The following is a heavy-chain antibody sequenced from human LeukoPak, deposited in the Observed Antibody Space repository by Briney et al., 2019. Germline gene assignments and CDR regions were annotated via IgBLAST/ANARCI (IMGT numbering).Heavy chain of an antibody. CDR3: ARGGSHWFDP. D-gene: IGHD3-10*01. CDR1: GGSISSGSYY. Sequence: SETLSLTCTVSGGSISSGSYYWRWIRQPAGTGLEWIGRIYTSGSTNYNPSLKSRVTISVDTSKNQFSLKLSSVTAADTAVYYCARGGSHWFDPWGQGTLVTVSS. J-gene: IGHJ5*02. CDR2: IYTSGST. V-gene: IGHV4-61*02.